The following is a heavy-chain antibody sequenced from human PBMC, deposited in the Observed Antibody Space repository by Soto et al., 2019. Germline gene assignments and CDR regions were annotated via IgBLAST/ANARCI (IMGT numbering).Heavy chain of an antibody. J-gene: IGHJ5*02. CDR1: GYTFHSYG. CDR3: AREISGGWANWFDP. CDR2: ISGYNGNT. V-gene: IGHV1-18*04. D-gene: IGHD6-19*01. Sequence: QVQLVQSGAEVKKPGASVKVSCKASGYTFHSYGISWVRQAPGQGLEWMGTISGYNGNTNYAQKLRGRVTMTTDTPPSTAYMERRSLRSADTALYYCAREISGGWANWFDPWGQGTLVTVPS.